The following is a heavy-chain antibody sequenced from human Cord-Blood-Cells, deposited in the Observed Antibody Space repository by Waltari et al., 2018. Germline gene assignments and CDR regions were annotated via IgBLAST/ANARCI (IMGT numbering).Heavy chain of an antibody. J-gene: IGHJ6*02. CDR1: GGSISSSSYS. Sequence: QLQLQESGPGLLKPSETLSLTCTVSGGSISSSSYSWGWIRQPPGKGREWSGSIYYSGSTYYNPSLKSRVTISVDTSKNQFSLKLSSVTAADTAVYYCATASPLCSSTSCYYYYGMDVWGQGTTVTVSS. D-gene: IGHD2-2*01. V-gene: IGHV4-39*01. CDR3: ATASPLCSSTSCYYYYGMDV. CDR2: IYYSGST.